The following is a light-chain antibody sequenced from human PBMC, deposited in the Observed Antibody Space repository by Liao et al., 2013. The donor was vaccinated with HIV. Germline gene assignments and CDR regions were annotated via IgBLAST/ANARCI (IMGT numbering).Light chain of an antibody. CDR3: QVWDSNGDHYV. Sequence: SYELTQPPSVSVAPGKTARITCGGYNSGINGVHWYQQKPGQAPVVVIYYDTNRPSGIPERFSGSNSGNTATLTISKIEAGDEAEYYCQVWDSNGDHYVFGTGTQVTVL. V-gene: IGLV3-21*01. CDR1: NSGING. CDR2: YDT. J-gene: IGLJ1*01.